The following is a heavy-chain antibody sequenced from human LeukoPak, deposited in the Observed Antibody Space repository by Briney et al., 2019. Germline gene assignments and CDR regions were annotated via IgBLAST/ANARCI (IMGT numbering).Heavy chain of an antibody. CDR1: GYTFTSYG. CDR3: ARLWGYCSSTSCYTGNWFDP. J-gene: IGHJ5*02. D-gene: IGHD2-2*02. V-gene: IGHV1-18*01. Sequence: ASVKVSCKASGYTFTSYGVSWVRQAPGQGLEWMGWISAYNGNTNYAQKLQGRVTMTTDTSTSTAYMELRSLRSDDTAVYYCARLWGYCSSTSCYTGNWFDPWGQGTLVTVSS. CDR2: ISAYNGNT.